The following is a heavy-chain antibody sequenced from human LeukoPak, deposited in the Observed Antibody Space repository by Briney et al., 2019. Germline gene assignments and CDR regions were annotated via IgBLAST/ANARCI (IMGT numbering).Heavy chain of an antibody. CDR3: ARAPSEIGGYYPEYFRH. Sequence: PGGSLRLSCAASGFTISYYWMHWVRQAPGKGLVWVSRIKSDGRTNYADSVKGRFTISRDNAKNTVSLQMNSLRAEDTGVYYCARAPSEIGGYYPEYFRHWGQGTLVIVSS. CDR2: IKSDGRT. D-gene: IGHD3-22*01. V-gene: IGHV3-74*01. CDR1: GFTISYYW. J-gene: IGHJ1*01.